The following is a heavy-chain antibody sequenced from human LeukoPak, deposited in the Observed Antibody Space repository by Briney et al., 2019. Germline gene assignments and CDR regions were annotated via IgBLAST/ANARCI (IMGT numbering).Heavy chain of an antibody. CDR2: ISYDGSNK. J-gene: IGHJ4*02. D-gene: IGHD1-1*01. CDR3: ARDSIQLWPNAIDF. V-gene: IGHV3-30*03. CDR1: GFTFSSYG. Sequence: GGSLRLSCAASGFTFSSYGMHWVRQAPGKGLEWVAVISYDGSNKYYADSVKGRFTISRDNSKNTLYLQTNSLRAEDTAVYYCARDSIQLWPNAIDFWGQGTLVTVSS.